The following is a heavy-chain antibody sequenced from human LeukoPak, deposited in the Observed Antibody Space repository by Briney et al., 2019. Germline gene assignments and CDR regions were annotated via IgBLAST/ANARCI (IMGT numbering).Heavy chain of an antibody. CDR2: ISGSGGST. Sequence: GGTLRLSCAASGFTFSSYGMSWVRQAPGKGLEWVSAISGSGGSTYYADSVKGRFTISRDNSKNTLYLQMNSLRAEDTAVYYCAKAPGGMAIYYFDYWGQGTLVTVSS. V-gene: IGHV3-23*01. J-gene: IGHJ4*02. CDR1: GFTFSSYG. CDR3: AKAPGGMAIYYFDY. D-gene: IGHD5-24*01.